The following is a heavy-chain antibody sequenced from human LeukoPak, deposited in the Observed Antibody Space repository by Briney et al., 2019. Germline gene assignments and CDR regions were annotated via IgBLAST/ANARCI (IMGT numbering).Heavy chain of an antibody. CDR2: IHYSGST. CDR1: GGSISRYY. CDR3: AATYYYDSSGYYPGFFDY. V-gene: IGHV4-59*01. J-gene: IGHJ4*02. Sequence: PSETLSLTCTVSGGSISRYYWGWNRQPPGEGLEWDGYIHYSGSTNYNPPLKRRATISVDKPKNQYSLQLSSVPAADTAVYYCAATYYYDSSGYYPGFFDYWGQGTLVPVPS. D-gene: IGHD3-22*01.